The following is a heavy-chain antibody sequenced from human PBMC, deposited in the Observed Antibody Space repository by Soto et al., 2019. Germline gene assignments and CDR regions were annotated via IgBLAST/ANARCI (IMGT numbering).Heavy chain of an antibody. D-gene: IGHD1-26*01. CDR2: IMPVFGTA. Sequence: QMQLVQSGAEVKKPGSSVKVSCKASGGTFNSYIVNWVRQAPGQGLEWMGGIMPVFGTAKYAQKFQDRVTITADKSTSPAYMELGGLNSEDTAVYYCARGLDQPPVGLYFDNWGQGTLVTVTS. J-gene: IGHJ4*02. CDR1: GGTFNSYI. V-gene: IGHV1-69*06. CDR3: ARGLDQPPVGLYFDN.